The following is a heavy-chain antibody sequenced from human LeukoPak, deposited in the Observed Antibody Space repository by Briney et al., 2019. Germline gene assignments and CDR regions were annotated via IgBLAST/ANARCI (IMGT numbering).Heavy chain of an antibody. D-gene: IGHD1-1*01. CDR3: ARRSGYHWFDP. CDR1: GGSISSGGYY. J-gene: IGHJ5*02. Sequence: SETLSLTCTASGGSISSGGYYWSWIRQHPGKGLEWIGYIYYSGSTYYNPSLKSRVTISVDTSRNQFSLRLSPVTAADTAVYYCARRSGYHWFDPWGQGTLVTVSS. V-gene: IGHV4-31*03. CDR2: IYYSGST.